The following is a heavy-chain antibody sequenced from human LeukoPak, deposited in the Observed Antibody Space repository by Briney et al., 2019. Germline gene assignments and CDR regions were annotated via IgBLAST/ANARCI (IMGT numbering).Heavy chain of an antibody. V-gene: IGHV3-30*18. Sequence: GRSLRLSCAASGFTFSSYGMHWVRQAPGKGLEWGAVISYDGSNKYYADSVKGRFTISRDNSKNTLYLQMNSLRAEDTAVYYCAKVARLYHPGDAFDIWGQGTMVTVSS. CDR3: AKVARLYHPGDAFDI. D-gene: IGHD3-16*02. CDR2: ISYDGSNK. J-gene: IGHJ3*02. CDR1: GFTFSSYG.